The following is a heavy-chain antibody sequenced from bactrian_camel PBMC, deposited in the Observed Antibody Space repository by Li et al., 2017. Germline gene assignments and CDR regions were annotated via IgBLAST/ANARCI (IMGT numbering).Heavy chain of an antibody. V-gene: IGHV3S1*01. Sequence: HVQLVESGGGSVQAGGSLRLSCEASGYTVGRNCMIWWRQGPGKEREVVARIYTGSGSKYYSDSVKGRFTISQDNAKNTLYLQMSTLKPEDIAMYYCAASLGKTYCSAAFFLSRLRPNFGFMGQGTQVTVS. J-gene: IGHJ4*01. CDR2: IYTGSGSK. D-gene: IGHD1*01. CDR1: GYTVGRNC.